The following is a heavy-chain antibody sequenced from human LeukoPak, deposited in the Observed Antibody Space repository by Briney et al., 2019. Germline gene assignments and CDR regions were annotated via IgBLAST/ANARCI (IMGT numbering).Heavy chain of an antibody. D-gene: IGHD5-24*01. V-gene: IGHV3-30*04. CDR2: ISYDGSNK. J-gene: IGHJ6*02. Sequence: GGSLRLSCAASGFTFSSYAMHWVRQAPGKGLEWVVVISYDGSNKYYADSVKGRFTISRDNSKNTLYPQMNSLRAEDTAVYYCARKRGSGNYYYYGMDVWGQGTTVTVSS. CDR3: ARKRGSGNYYYYGMDV. CDR1: GFTFSSYA.